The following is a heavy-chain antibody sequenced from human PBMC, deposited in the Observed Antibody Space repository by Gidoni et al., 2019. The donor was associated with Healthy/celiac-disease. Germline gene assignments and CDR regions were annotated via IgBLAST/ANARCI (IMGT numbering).Heavy chain of an antibody. CDR1: GGSISSYY. D-gene: IGHD3-16*02. CDR2: IYYSGST. V-gene: IGHV4-59*01. Sequence: QVQLQESGPGLVKPSETLSLTCTVSGGSISSYYWSWIRQPPGKGLEWIGYIYYSGSTNYNPSLKSRVTISVDTSKNQFSLKLSSVTAADTAVYYCARVGSPVNDYIWGSYRPETYYYYGMDVWGQGTTVTVSS. CDR3: ARVGSPVNDYIWGSYRPETYYYYGMDV. J-gene: IGHJ6*02.